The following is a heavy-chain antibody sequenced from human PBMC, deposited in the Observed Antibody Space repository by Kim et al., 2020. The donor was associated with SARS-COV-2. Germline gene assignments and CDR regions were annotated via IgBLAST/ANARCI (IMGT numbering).Heavy chain of an antibody. J-gene: IGHJ4*02. Sequence: YATSVKGRFTISRDNAKNSLYLQLNSLRAEDTAVYYCARDGSGSYHRFDYWGQGTLVTVSS. V-gene: IGHV3-21*01. D-gene: IGHD3-10*01. CDR3: ARDGSGSYHRFDY.